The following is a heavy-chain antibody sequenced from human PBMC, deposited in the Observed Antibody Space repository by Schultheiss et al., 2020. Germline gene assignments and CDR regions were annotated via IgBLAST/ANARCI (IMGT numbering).Heavy chain of an antibody. Sequence: GGSLRLSCAASGFTFSSYGMHWVRQAPGKGLEWVALVSYDGNNKYYADSVKGRFTISRDNSKNTLYLQMNSLRAEDTAVYYCARGHCSSTSCFPEWGRLLRSSADAFDIWGQGTMVTVSS. CDR1: GFTFSSYG. CDR3: ARGHCSSTSCFPEWGRLLRSSADAFDI. CDR2: VSYDGNNK. J-gene: IGHJ3*02. V-gene: IGHV3-33*05. D-gene: IGHD2-2*01.